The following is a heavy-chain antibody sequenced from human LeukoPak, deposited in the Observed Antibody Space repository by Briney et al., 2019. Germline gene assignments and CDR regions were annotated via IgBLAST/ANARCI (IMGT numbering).Heavy chain of an antibody. J-gene: IGHJ5*02. CDR2: FHRGRM. Sequence: PSETLSLTCKVSGYPIGLDYYWGWIRQAPGRGLQGIGGFHRGRMQYNSARKRRGPISMDSSKNPSPLRMWPVTAADTAFYFCARAPSSYESGNGYPNLGWLDPWGQGDLVTASS. D-gene: IGHD5-24*01. V-gene: IGHV4-38-2*02. CDR1: GYPIGLDYY. CDR3: ARAPSSYESGNGYPNLGWLDP.